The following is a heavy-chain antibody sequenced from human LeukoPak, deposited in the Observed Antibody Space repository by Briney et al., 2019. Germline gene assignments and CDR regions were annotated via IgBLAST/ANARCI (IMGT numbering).Heavy chain of an antibody. V-gene: IGHV3-23*01. CDR2: ISDSGDGT. CDR1: WFSFLTYA. CDR3: AKDKAPGSWHTPSDF. J-gene: IGHJ4*02. D-gene: IGHD6-13*01. Sequence: GGSLRLSRGASWFSFLTYALRLGRQTPREGVGWVSGISDSGDGTYYAESVKGRFTISRDNSKNTVFLQMNSLRADDTAKYYCAKDKAPGSWHTPSDFWGQGTLVTVSS.